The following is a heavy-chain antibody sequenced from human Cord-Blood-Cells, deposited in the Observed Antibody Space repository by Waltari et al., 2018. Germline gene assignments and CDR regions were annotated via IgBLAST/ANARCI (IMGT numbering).Heavy chain of an antibody. CDR3: ARDRGYYDRSGYYYFDY. V-gene: IGHV1-2*02. CDR2: INPNRGGT. J-gene: IGHJ4*02. CDR1: GYTFTGYY. Sequence: QVQLVQSGAEVKKPGASVKVSCNASGYTFTGYYMHWVRPAPGQGLEWKGWINPNRGGTNYAQKFQGRVTMTRDTSISTAYMGLGRLRSEDTAVYYCARDRGYYDRSGYYYFDYWGQGTLVTVSS. D-gene: IGHD3-22*01.